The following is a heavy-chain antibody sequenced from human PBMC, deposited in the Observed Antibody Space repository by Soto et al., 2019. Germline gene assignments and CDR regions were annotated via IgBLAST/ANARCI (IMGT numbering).Heavy chain of an antibody. J-gene: IGHJ6*02. Sequence: GGSLRLSCTTSGFTFSDYYMTWVRQAPGKGLEWISYVSGSGDAIYYADSVKGRFTISRDNAKNSLHLEMSSLRVEDTAMYYCVRGNFYYGMDVWGQGTTVTVSS. V-gene: IGHV3-11*01. CDR3: VRGNFYYGMDV. CDR2: VSGSGDAI. CDR1: GFTFSDYY.